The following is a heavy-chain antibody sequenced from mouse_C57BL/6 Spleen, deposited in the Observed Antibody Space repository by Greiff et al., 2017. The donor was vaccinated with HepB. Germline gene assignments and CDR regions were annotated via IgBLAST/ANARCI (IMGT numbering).Heavy chain of an antibody. V-gene: IGHV14-2*01. Sequence: EVQLQESGAELVKPGASVKLSCTASGFNIKDYYMHWVKQRTEQGLEWIGRIDPEDGETKYAPKFQGKATITAEQSSNTAYLQLSSLTSEDTAVYYCAWGYGSSYGWYFDVWGTGTTVTVSS. CDR1: GFNIKDYY. D-gene: IGHD1-1*01. CDR3: AWGYGSSYGWYFDV. J-gene: IGHJ1*03. CDR2: IDPEDGET.